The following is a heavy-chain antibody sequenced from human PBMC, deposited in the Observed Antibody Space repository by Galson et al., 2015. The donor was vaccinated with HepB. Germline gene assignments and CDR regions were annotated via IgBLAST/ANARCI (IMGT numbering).Heavy chain of an antibody. CDR1: GSTFSASA. V-gene: IGHV3-73*01. Sequence: SLRLSCADSGSTFSASAIHWVRQAPGKGLEWVGRIRSKTNDYAAAYVASVKGRFTISRDDSENTAYLEMSSLKAEDTAVYYCTRLEEYYYDNSGYFYEYYYYGLDVWGQGTTVTVSS. CDR2: IRSKTNDYAA. D-gene: IGHD3-22*01. CDR3: TRLEEYYYDNSGYFYEYYYYGLDV. J-gene: IGHJ6*02.